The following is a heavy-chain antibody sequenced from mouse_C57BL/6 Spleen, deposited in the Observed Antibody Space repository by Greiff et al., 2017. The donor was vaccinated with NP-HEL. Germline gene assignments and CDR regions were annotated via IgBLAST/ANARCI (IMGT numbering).Heavy chain of an antibody. CDR2: ISSGSSTI. V-gene: IGHV5-17*01. D-gene: IGHD1-1*01. CDR1: GFTFSDYG. J-gene: IGHJ2*01. Sequence: EVQRVESGGGLVKPGGSLKLSCAASGFTFSDYGMHWVRQAPEKGLEWVAYISSGSSTIYYADTVKGRFTISRDNAKNTLFLQMTSLRSEDTAMYYCAREYYDGSSYAAFDYWGQGTTLTVSS. CDR3: AREYYDGSSYAAFDY.